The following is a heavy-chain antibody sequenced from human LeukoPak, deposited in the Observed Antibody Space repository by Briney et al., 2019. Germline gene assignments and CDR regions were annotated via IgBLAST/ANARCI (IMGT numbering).Heavy chain of an antibody. CDR3: ATGGGYPEEGY. CDR1: GYTFTSYG. V-gene: IGHV1-18*01. CDR2: ISAYNGNT. Sequence: ASVKVSCKASGYTFTSYGISWVRQAPGQGLEWMGWISAYNGNTNYAQKLQGRVTMTEDTSTDTAYMELSSLRSEDTAVYYCATGGGYPEEGYWGQGTLVTVSS. J-gene: IGHJ4*02. D-gene: IGHD1-26*01.